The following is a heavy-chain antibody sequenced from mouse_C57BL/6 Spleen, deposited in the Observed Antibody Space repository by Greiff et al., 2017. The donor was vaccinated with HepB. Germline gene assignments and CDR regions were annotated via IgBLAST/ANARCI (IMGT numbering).Heavy chain of an antibody. V-gene: IGHV1-55*01. D-gene: IGHD2-4*01. CDR2: IYPGSGST. J-gene: IGHJ3*01. CDR3: ARWGLDDYDGTSSWFAY. CDR1: GYTFTSYW. Sequence: VQLQQPGAELVKPGASVKMSCKASGYTFTSYWITWVKQRPGQGLEWIGDIYPGSGSTNYNEKFKSKATLTVDTSSSPAYMQLSSLTSEDSAVYYCARWGLDDYDGTSSWFAYWGQGTLVTVSA.